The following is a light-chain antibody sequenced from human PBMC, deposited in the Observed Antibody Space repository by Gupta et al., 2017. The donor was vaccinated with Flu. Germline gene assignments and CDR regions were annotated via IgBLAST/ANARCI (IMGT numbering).Light chain of an antibody. CDR1: QGLVFVDGNTY. CDR3: MHDGRWPWT. CDR2: KVS. J-gene: IGKJ1*01. V-gene: IGKV2-30*01. Sequence: DVVLTQSPLSLPVTPGQTASITCKSSQGLVFVDGNTYLLWVKQTPGQSPRRLISKVSHRDYGVPDRFSGSGAGTEVTLIISRVEAEEVVIYYCMHDGRWPWTFGQGTKVEI.